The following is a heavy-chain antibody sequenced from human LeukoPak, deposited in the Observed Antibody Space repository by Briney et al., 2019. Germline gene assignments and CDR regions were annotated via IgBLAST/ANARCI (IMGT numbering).Heavy chain of an antibody. CDR3: ARQRAVAGPYYYYMDV. D-gene: IGHD6-19*01. Sequence: SETLSLTCTVSGGSISSYYWSWIRQPPGKGLEWIGHIYYSGSTNYNPSLKSRVTISVDKSKNQFSLKLSSVTAPDKAVYYCARQRAVAGPYYYYMDVWGKGTTVTVSS. V-gene: IGHV4-59*08. CDR2: IYYSGST. CDR1: GGSISSYY. J-gene: IGHJ6*03.